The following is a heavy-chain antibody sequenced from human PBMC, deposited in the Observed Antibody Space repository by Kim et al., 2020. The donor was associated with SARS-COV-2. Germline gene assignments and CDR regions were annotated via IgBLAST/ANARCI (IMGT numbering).Heavy chain of an antibody. V-gene: IGHV7-4-1*02. CDR1: GYTFTSYA. CDR2: INTNTGNP. D-gene: IGHD6-19*01. J-gene: IGHJ5*02. CDR3: ARVLPEQWLVDSPQINWFDP. Sequence: ASVKVSCKASGYTFTSYAMNWVRQAPGQGLEWMGWINTNTGNPTYAQGFTGRFVFSLDTSVSTAYLQISSLKAEDTAVYYCARVLPEQWLVDSPQINWFDPWGQGTLVTVSS.